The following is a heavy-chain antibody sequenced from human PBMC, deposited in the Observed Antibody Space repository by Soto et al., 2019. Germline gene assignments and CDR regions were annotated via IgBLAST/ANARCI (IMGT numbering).Heavy chain of an antibody. CDR1: GFTLSNFA. D-gene: IGHD3-16*01. Sequence: EVQLEESGGDLVKPGGSLRLSCAASGFTLSNFAMSWVRQAPGKGLEWVSVVSGTGITTKYAASVKGRFTVSRDNSKNTLSLQMGSLRAEDTGMYYCAEGRLRGLDYGNFDHWGHGTLVTACS. V-gene: IGHV3-23*04. CDR3: AEGRLRGLDYGNFDH. CDR2: VSGTGITT. J-gene: IGHJ4*01.